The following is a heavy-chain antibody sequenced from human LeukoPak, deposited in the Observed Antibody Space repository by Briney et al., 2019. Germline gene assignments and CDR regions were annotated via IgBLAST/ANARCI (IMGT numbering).Heavy chain of an antibody. CDR3: AKAPVTSCRGAYCYPFDS. CDR2: TSSSDAGT. V-gene: IGHV3-23*01. J-gene: IGHJ4*02. Sequence: GGSLRLSCAASGFTLSTYAMSWVRQTPGKGLEWVAATSSSDAGTYHADSVRGRFTISRDNSKNTLYLQMNSLTAEDAAVYFCAKAPVTSCRGAYCYPFDSWGQGTLVTVSS. D-gene: IGHD2-21*01. CDR1: GFTLSTYA.